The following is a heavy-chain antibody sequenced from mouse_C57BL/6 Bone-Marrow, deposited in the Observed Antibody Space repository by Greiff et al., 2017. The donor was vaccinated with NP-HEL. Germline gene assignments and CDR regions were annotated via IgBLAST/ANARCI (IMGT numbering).Heavy chain of an antibody. CDR1: GFTFSSYT. CDR3: ARPLYYDYDDYYAMDY. Sequence: EVKLVESGGGLVKPGGSLKLSCAASGFTFSSYTMSWVRQTPEKRLEWVATISGGGGNTYYPDSVKGRFTISRDNAKNTLYLQMSSLRSEDTALYYCARPLYYDYDDYYAMDYWGQGTSVTVSS. V-gene: IGHV5-9*01. D-gene: IGHD2-4*01. CDR2: ISGGGGNT. J-gene: IGHJ4*01.